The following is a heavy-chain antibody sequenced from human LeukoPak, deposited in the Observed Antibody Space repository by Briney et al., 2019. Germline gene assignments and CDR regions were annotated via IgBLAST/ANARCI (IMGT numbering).Heavy chain of an antibody. J-gene: IGHJ6*02. CDR1: GFTFSGYS. CDR3: VKDRPCDTCMPMDA. D-gene: IGHD2-8*01. Sequence: GGSLRLSCAASGFTFSGYSMTWFRQPPGKGLEGVGGLGSTGEYKYYADSMKGRLTISRDTSKDTVSLPMNSLRAEDSAIYYCVKDRPCDTCMPMDAWGQGTTVTVSS. CDR2: LGSTGEYK. V-gene: IGHV3-23*01.